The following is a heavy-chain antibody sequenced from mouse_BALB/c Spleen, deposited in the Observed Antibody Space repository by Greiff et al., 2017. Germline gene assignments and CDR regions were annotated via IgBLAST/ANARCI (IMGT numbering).Heavy chain of an antibody. CDR2: IDPENGDT. CDR1: GFNIKDYY. Sequence: DVKLQESGAELVRSGASVKLSCTASGFNIKDYYMHWVKQRPEQGLEWIGWIDPENGDTEYAPKFQGKATMTADTSSNTAYLQLSSLTSEDTAVYYCKRVYGSSFDYWGQGTTLTVSS. J-gene: IGHJ2*01. D-gene: IGHD1-1*01. V-gene: IGHV14-4*02. CDR3: KRVYGSSFDY.